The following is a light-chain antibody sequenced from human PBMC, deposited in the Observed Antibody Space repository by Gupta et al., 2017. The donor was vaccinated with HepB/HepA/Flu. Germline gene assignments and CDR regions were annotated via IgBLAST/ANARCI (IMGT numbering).Light chain of an antibody. J-gene: IGKJ4*01. CDR3: QQRSNRPPLT. CDR1: QRVSTY. Sequence: EIVLTQSPATLSLSPGKRATLSCRASQRVSTYLAWYQQKPGQAPRLLIYDASRRDTGIQARFSGRGSGKDVTLTISSREPEDFAVYYCQQRSNRPPLTFGWGTKVEI. CDR2: DAS. V-gene: IGKV3-11*01.